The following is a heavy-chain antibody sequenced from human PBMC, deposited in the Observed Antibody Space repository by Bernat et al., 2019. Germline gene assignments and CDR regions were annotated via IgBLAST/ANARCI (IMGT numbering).Heavy chain of an antibody. CDR2: ISGGGGRT. CDR1: GFTFSSYA. J-gene: IGHJ4*02. CDR3: AKYSYGGDLDY. V-gene: IGHV3-23*01. Sequence: EVQLLESWGGLVQPGGSLRLSCAASGFTFSSYAMSWVRQAPGKGLEWVTAISGGGGRTYYADAVKGRLTISRDNSKNTLYLQMNSLRAEDTAIYYCAKYSYGGDLDYWGQGTLVTVSS. D-gene: IGHD5-18*01.